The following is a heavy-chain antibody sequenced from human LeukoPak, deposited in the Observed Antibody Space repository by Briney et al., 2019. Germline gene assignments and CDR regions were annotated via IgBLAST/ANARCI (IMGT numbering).Heavy chain of an antibody. CDR1: GFTVSSKY. CDR3: AGDYYDSSDPLGIAFDI. Sequence: GGSLRLSCAASGFTVSSKYMSWVRQAPGKGLEWVSYISSSGSTIYYADSVKGRFTISRDNAKNSLYLQMNSLRAEDTAVYYCAGDYYDSSDPLGIAFDIWGQGTMVTVSS. CDR2: ISSSGSTI. J-gene: IGHJ3*02. D-gene: IGHD3-22*01. V-gene: IGHV3-11*01.